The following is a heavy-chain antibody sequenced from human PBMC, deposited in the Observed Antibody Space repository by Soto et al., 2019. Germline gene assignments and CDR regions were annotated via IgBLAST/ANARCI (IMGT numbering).Heavy chain of an antibody. CDR3: ARGYCSGGSCYGDWFDP. V-gene: IGHV1-2*04. D-gene: IGHD2-15*01. J-gene: IGHJ5*02. CDR1: GYTFTGYY. Sequence: QVQLVQSGAEVKKPGASVKVSCKASGYTFTGYYMNWVRQAPGQGLEWMGWINPNSGGTNYAQKFQGWVTMTRDTSISTAYMELSRLRSDDTAVYYCARGYCSGGSCYGDWFDPWGQGTLVTVSS. CDR2: INPNSGGT.